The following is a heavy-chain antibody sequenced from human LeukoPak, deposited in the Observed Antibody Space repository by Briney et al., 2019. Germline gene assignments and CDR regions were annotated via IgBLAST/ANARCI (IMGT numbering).Heavy chain of an antibody. CDR3: VRDTSEMGASAY. CDR1: GYTFTSYG. J-gene: IGHJ4*02. V-gene: IGHV1-18*01. CDR2: ISAYNGNT. Sequence: ASVKVSCKASGYTFTSYGISWVRQAPGQGLEWMGWISAYNGNTNYAQKLQGRVTMTTDTSTSTAYMELRSLRSDDTAVYYCVRDTSEMGASAYWGQGTLVTVSS. D-gene: IGHD1-26*01.